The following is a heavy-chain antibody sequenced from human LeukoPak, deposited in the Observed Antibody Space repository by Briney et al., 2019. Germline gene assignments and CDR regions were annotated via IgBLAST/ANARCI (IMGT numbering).Heavy chain of an antibody. CDR1: GFTFSSYA. J-gene: IGHJ3*02. CDR3: ARRPQGAYYI. CDR2: ISSSGSST. D-gene: IGHD3-22*01. Sequence: GGSLRLSCVASGFTFSSYAMHWVRQAPGKGLEYVSAISSSGSSTFYAISVKGRFTISRDNSKNTLYLQMGSLRAEDMAVYYCARRPQGAYYIWGQGTMVTVSS. V-gene: IGHV3-64*01.